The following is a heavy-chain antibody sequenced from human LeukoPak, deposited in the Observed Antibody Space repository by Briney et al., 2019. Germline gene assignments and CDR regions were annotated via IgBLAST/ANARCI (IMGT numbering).Heavy chain of an antibody. CDR2: IYYSGST. CDR1: GGSISSGSYY. CDR3: ARRGAEWELPYFDY. J-gene: IGHJ4*02. D-gene: IGHD1-26*01. Sequence: SETLSLTCTVSGGSISSGSYYWSWIRQPPGKWLEWIGSIYYSGSTYYNPSLKSRVTISVDTSKNQFSLKLSSVTDADTAVYYCARRGAEWELPYFDYWGQGTLVTVSS. V-gene: IGHV4-39*01.